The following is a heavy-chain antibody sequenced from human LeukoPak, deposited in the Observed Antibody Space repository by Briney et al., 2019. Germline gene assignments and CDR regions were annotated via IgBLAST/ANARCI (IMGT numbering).Heavy chain of an antibody. V-gene: IGHV3-53*01. D-gene: IGHD6-19*01. CDR1: GFTVSSNY. CDR2: IYSGGGT. CDR3: AKSPIAVAVGYYFHY. J-gene: IGHJ4*02. Sequence: GGSLRLSCAASGFTVSSNYMSWVRQAPGKGLEWVSDIYSGGGTYYADSVKGRFTVSRDNSKNTLFLQMSGLRAEDTAVYYCAKSPIAVAVGYYFHYWGQGTLVTVSS.